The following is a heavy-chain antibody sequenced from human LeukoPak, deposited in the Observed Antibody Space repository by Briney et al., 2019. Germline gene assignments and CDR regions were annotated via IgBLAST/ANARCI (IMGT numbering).Heavy chain of an antibody. CDR1: GITFSNAW. Sequence: NPGGSLRLSCAASGITFSNAWMNWVRQAPGKGLEWVGRIKIKTDGGTTDYAAPVKGRFTISRDDSKNTLYLQMNSLKTEDTAVYYCTTERQWEVSFDYWGQGTLVTVSS. CDR3: TTERQWEVSFDY. V-gene: IGHV3-15*01. CDR2: IKIKTDGGTT. J-gene: IGHJ4*02. D-gene: IGHD1-26*01.